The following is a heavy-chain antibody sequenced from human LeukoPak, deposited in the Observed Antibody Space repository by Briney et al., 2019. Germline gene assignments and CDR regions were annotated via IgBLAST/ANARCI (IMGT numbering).Heavy chain of an antibody. CDR1: GYTFTGYY. CDR3: ARGFMQYQLLFDY. D-gene: IGHD2-2*01. V-gene: IGHV1-18*04. Sequence: ASVKVSCKASGYTFTGYYVNWVRQAPGQGLEWMGWISAYNGNTNYAQKLQGRVTMTTDTSTSTAYMELRSLRSDDTAVYYCARGFMQYQLLFDYWGQGTLVTVSS. CDR2: ISAYNGNT. J-gene: IGHJ4*02.